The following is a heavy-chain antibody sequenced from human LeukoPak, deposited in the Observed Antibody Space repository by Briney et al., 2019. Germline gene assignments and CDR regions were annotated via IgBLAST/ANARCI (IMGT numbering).Heavy chain of an antibody. CDR1: GYTFTSYG. Sequence: GASVKVSCKASGYTFTSYGISWVRQAPGQGLEWMGWISAYNGNTNYAQKLQGRVTMTTDTSTSTAYMELSSLRSEDTAVYYCARERGYCGGDCYSGMDYWGQGTLVTVSS. CDR2: ISAYNGNT. CDR3: ARERGYCGGDCYSGMDY. J-gene: IGHJ4*02. D-gene: IGHD2-21*02. V-gene: IGHV1-18*01.